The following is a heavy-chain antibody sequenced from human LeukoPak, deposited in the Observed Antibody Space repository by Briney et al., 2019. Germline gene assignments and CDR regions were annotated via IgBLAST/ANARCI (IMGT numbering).Heavy chain of an antibody. CDR1: GYTFTSYG. CDR3: ARNLMALDGDLGWFDP. CDR2: ISAYNGNT. J-gene: IGHJ5*02. Sequence: EASVKVSCKASGYTFTSYGISWVRQAPGQGLEWMGWISAYNGNTNYAQKLQGRVTMTTDTSTSTAYMELRSLRSDDTAVYYCARNLMALDGDLGWFDPWGQGTLVTVSS. D-gene: IGHD4-17*01. V-gene: IGHV1-18*01.